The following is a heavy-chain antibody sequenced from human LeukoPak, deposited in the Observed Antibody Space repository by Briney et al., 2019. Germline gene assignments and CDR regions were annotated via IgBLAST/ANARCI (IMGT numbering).Heavy chain of an antibody. D-gene: IGHD2-15*01. V-gene: IGHV3-7*01. CDR3: ARDLIGAFDI. Sequence: PGGSLRLSCAASGFTFSNNWMSWVRQAPGKGLECVANIKKDGSEKYYINSVKGRFTISRDNAKNSLYLQMNSLRAEDTAVYYCARDLIGAFDIWGQGTMVTVSS. J-gene: IGHJ3*02. CDR2: IKKDGSEK. CDR1: GFTFSNNW.